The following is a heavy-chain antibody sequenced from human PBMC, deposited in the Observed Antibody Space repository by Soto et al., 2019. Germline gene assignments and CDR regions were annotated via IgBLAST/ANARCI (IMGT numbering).Heavy chain of an antibody. CDR2: IYYSGST. D-gene: IGHD3-22*01. CDR3: ARGLVVVAPPDY. V-gene: IGHV4-31*03. Sequence: QLQLQELCPGLVKPSQTLSLTCTVSGGSISSGGYYWSWIRQHPVKGLEWIGYIYYSGSTYYNPSLKSRVTISVDTSKNQVSLKLSSVTAADTAVYYCARGLVVVAPPDYWGQGTLVNVSS. CDR1: GGSISSGGYY. J-gene: IGHJ4*02.